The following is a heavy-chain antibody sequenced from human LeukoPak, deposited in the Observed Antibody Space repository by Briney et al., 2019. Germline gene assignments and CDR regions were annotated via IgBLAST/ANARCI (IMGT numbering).Heavy chain of an antibody. CDR1: GGSISSSIYY. CDR2: INHSGST. V-gene: IGHV4-39*01. D-gene: IGHD6-13*01. Sequence: PSETLSLTCIVSGGSISSSIYYWSWIRQPPGKGLEWIGEINHSGSTNYNPSLKSRVTISVDTSKNQFSLKLSSVTAADTAVYYCARHRRGIAAARAFEYFQHWGQGTQVTVSS. J-gene: IGHJ1*01. CDR3: ARHRRGIAAARAFEYFQH.